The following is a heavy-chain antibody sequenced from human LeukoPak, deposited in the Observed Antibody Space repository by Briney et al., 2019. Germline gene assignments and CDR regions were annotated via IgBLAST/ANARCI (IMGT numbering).Heavy chain of an antibody. CDR3: ARAQKTYYYYYYMDV. J-gene: IGHJ6*03. V-gene: IGHV3-21*01. CDR2: ISSSSSYI. CDR1: GFTFSSYS. Sequence: GGSQRLSCAASGFTFSSYSMNWVRQAPGKGLEWVSSISSSSSYIYYADSVKGRFTISRDNAKNSLYLQMNSLRAEDTAVYYCARAQKTYYYYYYMDVWGKGTTVTVSS.